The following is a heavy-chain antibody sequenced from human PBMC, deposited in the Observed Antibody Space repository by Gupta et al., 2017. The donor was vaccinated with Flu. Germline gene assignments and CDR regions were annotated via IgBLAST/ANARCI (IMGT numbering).Heavy chain of an antibody. D-gene: IGHD3-22*01. CDR3: AKDDAPSSGYYVPRNPDY. Sequence: QVQLVESGGGVVQPGRSLRLSCAASGFTFSSYGMHGVRQAPGKGLEWVAVISYDGSNKYYADSVKGRFTISRDNSKNTLYLQMNSLRAEDTAVYYCAKDDAPSSGYYVPRNPDYWGQGTLVTVSS. CDR1: GFTFSSYG. CDR2: ISYDGSNK. V-gene: IGHV3-30*18. J-gene: IGHJ4*02.